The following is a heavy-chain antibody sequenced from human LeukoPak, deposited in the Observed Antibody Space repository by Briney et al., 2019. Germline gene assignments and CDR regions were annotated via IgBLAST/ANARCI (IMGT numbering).Heavy chain of an antibody. CDR3: AKDLGDYYGSGSYYRLGYYYYYGMDV. Sequence: GGSLRLSCAASGFTFSSYAMSWVRQAPGRGLEWVSAISASGGSTYYADSVKGRFAISRDNSKNTLYLQMNSLRAEDTAVYYCAKDLGDYYGSGSYYRLGYYYYYGMDVWGQGTTVTVSS. D-gene: IGHD3-10*01. CDR2: ISASGGST. V-gene: IGHV3-23*01. CDR1: GFTFSSYA. J-gene: IGHJ6*02.